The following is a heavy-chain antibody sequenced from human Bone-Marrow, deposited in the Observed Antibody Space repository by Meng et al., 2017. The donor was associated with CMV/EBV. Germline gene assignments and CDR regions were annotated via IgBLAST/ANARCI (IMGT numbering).Heavy chain of an antibody. CDR3: ARDGTYYGMDV. V-gene: IGHV3-53*01. J-gene: IGHJ6*02. Sequence: GESLKISCVASGFTFSDYSMSWVRQAPGRGLEWVSVIYSGGSTYYADSVKGRFTISRDNSKNTLYLQMNSLRAEDTAVYYCARDGTYYGMDVWGQGTTVTVSS. CDR1: GFTFSDYS. CDR2: IYSGGST.